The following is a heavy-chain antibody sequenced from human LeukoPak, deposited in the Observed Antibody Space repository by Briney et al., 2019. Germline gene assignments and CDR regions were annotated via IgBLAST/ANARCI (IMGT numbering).Heavy chain of an antibody. V-gene: IGHV1-69*13. J-gene: IGHJ4*02. CDR3: ATGSPTDIVGATWVIDY. D-gene: IGHD1-26*01. CDR2: IIPIFGTA. CDR1: GGTFSSYA. Sequence: ASVKVSCKASGGTFSSYAISWVRQAPGQGLEWMGGIIPIFGTANYAQKFQGRVTITADESTSTAYMELSSLRSEDTAVYYCATGSPTDIVGATWVIDYWGQGTLATVSS.